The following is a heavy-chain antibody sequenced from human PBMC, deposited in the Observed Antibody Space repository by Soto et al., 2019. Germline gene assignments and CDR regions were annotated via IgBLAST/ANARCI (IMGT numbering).Heavy chain of an antibody. D-gene: IGHD5-12*01. CDR1: GFTFSSYW. CDR3: VRVPTGGYAFSLDDY. V-gene: IGHV3-74*01. CDR2: INSDGSTT. J-gene: IGHJ4*02. Sequence: PVGSLRLSCAASGFTFSSYWMHWVRQAPGKGLVWVSRINSDGSTTTYADSVKGRFTISRDNAKNTLYLQMNSLRAEDTAVYYCVRVPTGGYAFSLDDYWGQGTPVTVSS.